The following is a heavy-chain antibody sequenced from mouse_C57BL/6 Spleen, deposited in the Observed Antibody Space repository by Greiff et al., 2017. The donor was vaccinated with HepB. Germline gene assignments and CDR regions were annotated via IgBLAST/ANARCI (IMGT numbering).Heavy chain of an antibody. V-gene: IGHV1-26*01. Sequence: VQLQQSGPELVKPGASVKISCKASGYTFTDYYMNWVKQSHGKSLEWIGDINPNNGGTSYNQKFKGKATLTVDKSSSTAYMELRSLTSEDSAVYYCARGSAPGFAYWGQGTLVTVSA. D-gene: IGHD6-1*01. CDR1: GYTFTDYY. J-gene: IGHJ3*01. CDR2: INPNNGGT. CDR3: ARGSAPGFAY.